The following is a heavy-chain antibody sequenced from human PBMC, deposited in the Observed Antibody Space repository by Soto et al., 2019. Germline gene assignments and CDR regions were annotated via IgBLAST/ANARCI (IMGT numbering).Heavy chain of an antibody. J-gene: IGHJ5*02. D-gene: IGHD2-2*01. CDR2: IYHSGST. CDR3: AKLSCTSSTCYFPGWFDP. V-gene: IGHV4-38-2*01. CDR1: GYSISSGYY. Sequence: ETLSLTCAVSGYSISSGYYWGWIRQPPGKGLEWIGSIYHSGSTYYNPSLKSRLTISVDTTKNQFSLQLKSMTAADTAVYYCAKLSCTSSTCYFPGWFDPWGQGTLVTVSS.